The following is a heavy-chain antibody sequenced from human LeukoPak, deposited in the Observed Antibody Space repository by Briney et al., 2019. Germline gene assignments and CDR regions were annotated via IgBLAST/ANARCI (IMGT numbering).Heavy chain of an antibody. J-gene: IGHJ3*02. Sequence: SETLSLTCTVSGGSISSGSYCWSWIRQPAGKGLEWIGRIYTSGSTNYNPSLKSRVTISVDTSKNQFSLKLSSVTAADTAVYYCARVGVLWFGETPGAFDIWGQGTMVTVSS. CDR3: ARVGVLWFGETPGAFDI. CDR1: GGSISSGSYC. CDR2: IYTSGST. V-gene: IGHV4-61*02. D-gene: IGHD3-10*01.